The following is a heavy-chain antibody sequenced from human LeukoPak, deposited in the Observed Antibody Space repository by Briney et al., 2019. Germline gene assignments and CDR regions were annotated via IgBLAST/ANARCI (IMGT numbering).Heavy chain of an antibody. CDR2: IWYDGSNK. J-gene: IGHJ4*02. CDR3: ARDTNIAAAGTDY. Sequence: GGSLRLSCAASGFTFSSYGMHWVRQAPGKGLEWVAVIWYDGSNKYYADSVKGRFTIFRDNSKNTLYLQMNSLGAEDTAVYYCARDTNIAAAGTDYWGQGTLVTVSS. CDR1: GFTFSSYG. V-gene: IGHV3-33*01. D-gene: IGHD6-13*01.